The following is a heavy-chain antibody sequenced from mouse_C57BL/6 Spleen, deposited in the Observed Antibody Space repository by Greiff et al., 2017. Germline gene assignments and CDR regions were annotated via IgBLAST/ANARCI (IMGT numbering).Heavy chain of an antibody. V-gene: IGHV1-80*01. CDR1: GYAFSSYW. CDR3: ASPQLDYAMYY. CDR2: IYPGDGDT. Sequence: QVQLQQSGAELVKPGASVKISCKASGYAFSSYWMNWVKQRPGKGLEWIGQIYPGDGDTNYNGKFKGKATLTADKSSSTAYMQLSSLTSEDSAVYFCASPQLDYAMYYWGQGTSVTVSS. J-gene: IGHJ4*01. D-gene: IGHD1-3*01.